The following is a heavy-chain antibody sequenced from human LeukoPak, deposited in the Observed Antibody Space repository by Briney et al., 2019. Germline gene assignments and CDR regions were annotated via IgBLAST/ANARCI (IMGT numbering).Heavy chain of an antibody. V-gene: IGHV4-59*01. J-gene: IGHJ4*02. CDR3: ARGIYGSGSYYIH. CDR2: IYYSGST. D-gene: IGHD3-10*01. CDR1: GGSISSYY. Sequence: PSETLSLTCTVSGGSISSYYWSWIRQPPGKGLEWIGYIYYSGSTNYNPSVKSRVTISVDTSKNQFSLKLSPVTAADTAVYYCARGIYGSGSYYIHWGQGTLVTVSS.